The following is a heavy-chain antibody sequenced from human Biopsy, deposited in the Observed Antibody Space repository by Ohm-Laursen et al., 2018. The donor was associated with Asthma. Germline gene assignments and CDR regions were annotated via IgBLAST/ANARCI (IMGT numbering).Heavy chain of an antibody. CDR2: ISYDGSSI. CDR1: RFTYE. D-gene: IGHD6-19*01. Sequence: SLRLSCSASRFTYEMHWVRQAPGRGLEWVAVISYDGSSIYYADSVKGRFTISPDNSKNTLSLQMNSLTAEDTAVYYCAREGVAGTHIEDWGQGTLVTVSS. J-gene: IGHJ4*02. V-gene: IGHV3-30-3*01. CDR3: AREGVAGTHIED.